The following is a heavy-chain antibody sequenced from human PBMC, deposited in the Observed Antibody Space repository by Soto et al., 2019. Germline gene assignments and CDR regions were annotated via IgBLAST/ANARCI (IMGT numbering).Heavy chain of an antibody. CDR3: SRGSTYYGLLT. Sequence: QVQLQESGPGLVKPSQTLSLTCTVSGHSMGSGDYYWTWIRQPPGKGLERMGCIYYIGTTFYNPSLESRVNISIDTSKNHFSLRLTSVTAADTAVYYCSRGSTYYGLLTWGQGTLVTVSS. V-gene: IGHV4-30-4*01. D-gene: IGHD3-10*01. CDR1: GHSMGSGDYY. CDR2: IYYIGTT. J-gene: IGHJ5*02.